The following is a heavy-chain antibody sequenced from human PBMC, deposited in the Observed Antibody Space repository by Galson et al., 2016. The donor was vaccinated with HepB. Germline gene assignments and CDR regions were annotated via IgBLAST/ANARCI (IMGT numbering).Heavy chain of an antibody. CDR1: GFTFSSFG. Sequence: SLRLSCAASGFTFSSFGIHWVRQGPGKGLEWVAVIWFDGSHENYAASVKGRFTISRDNSKNTVYLQMNRLRAEDSALYYCVRDPGNYYAISGLSTSSRSGFDLWGQGTLVTVSS. V-gene: IGHV3-33*01. CDR3: VRDPGNYYAISGLSTSSRSGFDL. D-gene: IGHD3-10*01. CDR2: IWFDGSHE. J-gene: IGHJ4*02.